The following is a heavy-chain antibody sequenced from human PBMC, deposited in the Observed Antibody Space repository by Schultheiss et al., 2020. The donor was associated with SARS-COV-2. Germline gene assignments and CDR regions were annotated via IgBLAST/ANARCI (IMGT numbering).Heavy chain of an antibody. V-gene: IGHV4-59*01. J-gene: IGHJ6*02. Sequence: SETLSLTCTVSGGSISNYYWSWIRQPPGKGLEWIGYIYYSGSTNYNPSLKTRVTISVDTSKNQFSLRLYSLTAADTAVYYCARGRAYYYYGMDVWGQGTTVTVSS. CDR1: GGSISNYY. D-gene: IGHD5-24*01. CDR3: ARGRAYYYYGMDV. CDR2: IYYSGST.